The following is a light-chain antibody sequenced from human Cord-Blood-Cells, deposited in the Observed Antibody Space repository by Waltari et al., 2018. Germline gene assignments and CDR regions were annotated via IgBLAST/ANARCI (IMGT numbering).Light chain of an antibody. CDR3: CSYAGSSTWV. CDR2: EGS. Sequence: QSALTQPASVSGSPGQSLTISCTGTSSDVGSYNLVPWYQQHPGKSPQLMIYEGSKRPSVVSNRFSGSKSGNTASLTISGLQAEDEADYYCCSYAGSSTWVFGGGTKLTVL. V-gene: IGLV2-23*01. CDR1: SSDVGSYNL. J-gene: IGLJ3*02.